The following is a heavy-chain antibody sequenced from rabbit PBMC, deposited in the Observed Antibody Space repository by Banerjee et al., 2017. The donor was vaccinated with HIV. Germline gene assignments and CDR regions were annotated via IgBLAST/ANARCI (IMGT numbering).Heavy chain of an antibody. CDR1: GFSFSGSYY. J-gene: IGHJ4*01. D-gene: IGHD2-1*01. V-gene: IGHV1S45*01. CDR3: ARDTYDYGDYSYAFNL. Sequence: QEQLVESGGGLVQPEGSLTLACTASGFSFSGSYYMCWVRQAPGKGLEWIGCIGTGSGSTWYASWAKGRFTISKTSSTTVTLQMTSLTAADTATYFCARDTYDYGDYSYAFNLWGPGTLVTVS. CDR2: IGTGSGST.